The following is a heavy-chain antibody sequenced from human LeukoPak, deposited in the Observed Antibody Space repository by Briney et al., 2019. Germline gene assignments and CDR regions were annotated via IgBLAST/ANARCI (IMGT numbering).Heavy chain of an antibody. CDR2: ISYDGSNK. D-gene: IGHD5-12*01. CDR1: GFTFSSYA. V-gene: IGHV3-30*04. J-gene: IGHJ4*02. Sequence: GGSLRLSCAASGFTFSSYAMHWVRQAPGKGLEWVAVISYDGSNKYYADSVKGRFTISRDNSKNTLYLQMNSLRAEDTAVYYCAKVGPLATAYYFGYWGQGTLVTVSS. CDR3: AKVGPLATAYYFGY.